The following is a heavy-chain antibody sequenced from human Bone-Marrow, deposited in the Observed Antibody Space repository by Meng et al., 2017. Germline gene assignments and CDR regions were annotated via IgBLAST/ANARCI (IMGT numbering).Heavy chain of an antibody. V-gene: IGHV3-49*04. CDR2: IRSKAYGGTT. CDR1: GFTFGDYA. J-gene: IGHJ4*02. CDR3: TREMDIAAAGTNY. Sequence: GESLKISCAASGFTFGDYAMSWVRQAPGKGLEWVGFIRSKAYGGTTEYAASVKGRFTISRDDSKSIAYLQMNSLKTEDTAVYYCTREMDIAAAGTNYWGQGTLVTVSS. D-gene: IGHD6-13*01.